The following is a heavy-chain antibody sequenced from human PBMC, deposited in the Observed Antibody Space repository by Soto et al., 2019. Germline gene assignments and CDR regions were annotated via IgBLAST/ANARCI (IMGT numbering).Heavy chain of an antibody. CDR1: GGSISSSNW. V-gene: IGHV4-4*02. CDR3: ARGSLYCSGGSCPYYFDY. CDR2: IYHSGST. Sequence: PSETLSLTCAVSGGSISSSNWWSWVRQPPGKGLEWIGEIYHSGSTNYNPSLKSRVTISVDTSKNQFSLKLSSVTAADTAVYYCARGSLYCSGGSCPYYFDYWGQGTLVTVSS. J-gene: IGHJ4*02. D-gene: IGHD2-15*01.